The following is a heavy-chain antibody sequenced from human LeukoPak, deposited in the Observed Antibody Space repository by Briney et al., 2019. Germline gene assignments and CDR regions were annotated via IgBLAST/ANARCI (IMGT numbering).Heavy chain of an antibody. CDR2: ISWNSGSI. CDR3: ARDTGVGVRFLGLDY. V-gene: IGHV3-9*01. Sequence: GGFVRLSCAASGFTFDDYAMHCLRQAPGKGLEWVSGISWNSGSIGYADSVKGRFTISRDNAKYSLYLQMNRLRAEDTALYYCARDTGVGVRFLGLDYWAQGTLVTVSS. J-gene: IGHJ4*02. D-gene: IGHD3-3*01. CDR1: GFTFDDYA.